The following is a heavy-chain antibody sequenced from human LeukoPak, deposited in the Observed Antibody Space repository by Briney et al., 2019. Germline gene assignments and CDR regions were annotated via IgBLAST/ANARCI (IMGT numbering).Heavy chain of an antibody. J-gene: IGHJ4*02. CDR1: GFTFSSYS. CDR2: ISTSSSYI. D-gene: IGHD3-22*01. V-gene: IGHV3-21*04. Sequence: GGSLRLSCAASGFTFSSYSMNWVRQAPGKGLEWVSSISTSSSYIYYADSVKGRFTISRDNSKNTLYLQMNSLRAEDTAVYYCAKVRITMIVVAQFFDYWGQGTLVTVSS. CDR3: AKVRITMIVVAQFFDY.